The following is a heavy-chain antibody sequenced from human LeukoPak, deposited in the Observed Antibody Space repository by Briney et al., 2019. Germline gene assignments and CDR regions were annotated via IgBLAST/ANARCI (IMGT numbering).Heavy chain of an antibody. V-gene: IGHV4-59*01. D-gene: IGHD6-13*01. Sequence: PSETLSLTCTVSGGSISSYYWSWIRQPPGKGLEWIGYIYYSGSTNYNPSLKSRGTISVDTSKNQFSLKLSSVTAADTAVYYCAARGAAAGKSDYWGQGTLVTVSS. CDR2: IYYSGST. CDR3: AARGAAAGKSDY. CDR1: GGSISSYY. J-gene: IGHJ4*02.